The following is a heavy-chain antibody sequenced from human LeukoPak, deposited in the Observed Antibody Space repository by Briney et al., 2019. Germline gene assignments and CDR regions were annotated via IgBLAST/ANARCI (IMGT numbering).Heavy chain of an antibody. CDR1: GFTFSSYW. V-gene: IGHV3-7*01. Sequence: GGSLRLSCAASGFTFSSYWMSWVRQAPGKGLEWVANIKQDGSEIYYVDSVKGRFTISRDNAKNSLYLQMNSLRAEDTAVYYCARVAYYDFWSLYYYYYMDVWGKGTTVTVSS. CDR2: IKQDGSEI. D-gene: IGHD3-3*01. J-gene: IGHJ6*03. CDR3: ARVAYYDFWSLYYYYYMDV.